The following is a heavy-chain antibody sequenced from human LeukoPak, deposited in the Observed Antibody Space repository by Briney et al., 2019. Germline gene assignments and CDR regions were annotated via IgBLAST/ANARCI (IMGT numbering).Heavy chain of an antibody. V-gene: IGHV4-39*07. D-gene: IGHD3-22*01. CDR1: GASISGSGYY. CDR2: IYSSGST. CDR3: ARERSSGYSGY. J-gene: IGHJ4*02. Sequence: SETLSLICAVSGASISGSGYYWVWIRQPPGKGREGIGNIYSSGSTYYNASLQSRVTISVDTSKNQFSLKLSSVTAADTAVYYCARERSSGYSGYWGQGTLVTVSS.